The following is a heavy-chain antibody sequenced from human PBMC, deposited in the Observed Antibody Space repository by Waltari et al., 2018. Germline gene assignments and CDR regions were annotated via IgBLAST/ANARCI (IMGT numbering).Heavy chain of an antibody. J-gene: IGHJ3*02. CDR3: GIVVADDAFDI. D-gene: IGHD3-22*01. Sequence: QVQLVESGGGVVQPGRSLRLSCAASGFTFSSYGMHWVRQAPGKGLEGVAVIWYDGSNKYYADSVKGRFTISRDNSKNTLYLQMNSLRAEDTAMYYCGIVVADDAFDIWGQGTMVTVSS. CDR2: IWYDGSNK. CDR1: GFTFSSYG. V-gene: IGHV3-33*08.